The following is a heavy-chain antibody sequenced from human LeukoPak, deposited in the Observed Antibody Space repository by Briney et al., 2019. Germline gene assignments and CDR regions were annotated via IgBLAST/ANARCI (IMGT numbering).Heavy chain of an antibody. CDR3: ARGSGYYYDTRGVDY. J-gene: IGHJ4*02. V-gene: IGHV3-21*01. Sequence: PGGSLRLSCAASGFTFSSSNMNWVRQAPGKGLDWVSSISSSGSYIYYADSVKGRFTISRDNAKNSLYLQMNSLRAEDTAVYYCARGSGYYYDTRGVDYWGQGTLVTVSS. CDR1: GFTFSSSN. D-gene: IGHD3-22*01. CDR2: ISSSGSYI.